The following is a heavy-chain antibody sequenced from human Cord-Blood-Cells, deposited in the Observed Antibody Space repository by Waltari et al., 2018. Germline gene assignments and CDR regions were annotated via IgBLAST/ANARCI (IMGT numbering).Heavy chain of an antibody. Sequence: QLQLQESGPGLVKPSETLSLTCTVSGGSISSSSYYWGWIRQPPGKGLEWIGSIYYSVRSYYNPPLKSRVTISIDTSKNQFSLKLSSVTAADTAVYYCAKHVSTTVTKRGAFDIWGQGTMVTVSS. CDR3: AKHVSTTVTKRGAFDI. CDR2: IYYSVRS. CDR1: GGSISSSSYY. J-gene: IGHJ3*02. D-gene: IGHD4-17*01. V-gene: IGHV4-39*01.